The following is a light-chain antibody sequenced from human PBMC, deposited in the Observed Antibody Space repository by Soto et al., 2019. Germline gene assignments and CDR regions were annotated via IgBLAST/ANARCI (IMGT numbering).Light chain of an antibody. CDR2: GES. Sequence: DIQLTQSPSSLSAAVGDRVTITCRASEHISNYLNWYQQKPGTAPKLLIHGESILQSGVPSRFSGSGSGTHFTLTINNLQPEDFATYYCQQTCSTRTFGQGTKV. V-gene: IGKV1-39*01. CDR3: QQTCSTRT. CDR1: EHISNY. J-gene: IGKJ1*01.